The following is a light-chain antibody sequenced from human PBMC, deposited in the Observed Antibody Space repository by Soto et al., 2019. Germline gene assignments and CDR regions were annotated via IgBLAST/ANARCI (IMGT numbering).Light chain of an antibody. CDR2: EGS. CDR1: SSDVGSYNL. CDR3: SSYAGSSTYV. J-gene: IGLJ1*01. Sequence: QSALTQPASVSGSPGQSITISCTGTSSDVGSYNLVSWYQQHPGKAPKLMIYEGSKRPSGVSNRFSGSKSGTTASLTISGLQADDEADYYCSSYAGSSTYVFGTGTKVTVL. V-gene: IGLV2-23*01.